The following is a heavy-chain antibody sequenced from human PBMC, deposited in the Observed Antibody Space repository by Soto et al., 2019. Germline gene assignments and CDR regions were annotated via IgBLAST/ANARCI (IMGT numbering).Heavy chain of an antibody. D-gene: IGHD2-2*01. CDR1: GGSFSGYY. CDR3: ARDLFCSDTTCVQGRFDY. V-gene: IGHV4-34*01. J-gene: IGHJ4*02. CDR2: INHRGST. Sequence: ETLSLTCAVYGGSFSGYYWNWIRQSPGKGLEGIGAINHRGSTNYNPSLKSRVTISLDSSRNQFSLRLSSVTAADTAVYYCARDLFCSDTTCVQGRFDYWGQGTLVTVSS.